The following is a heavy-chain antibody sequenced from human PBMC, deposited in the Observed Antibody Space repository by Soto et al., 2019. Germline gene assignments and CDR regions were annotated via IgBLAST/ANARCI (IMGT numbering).Heavy chain of an antibody. D-gene: IGHD3-22*01. J-gene: IGHJ3*02. CDR3: ARSEDYYDSSGYNFSWVYAFDI. Sequence: PSETLSLTCTVSGGSISSYYWSWIRQPPGKGLEWIGYIYYSGSTNYNPSLKSRVTISVDTSKNQFSLKLSSVTAADTAVYYCARSEDYYDSSGYNFSWVYAFDIWGQGTMVT. V-gene: IGHV4-59*01. CDR1: GGSISSYY. CDR2: IYYSGST.